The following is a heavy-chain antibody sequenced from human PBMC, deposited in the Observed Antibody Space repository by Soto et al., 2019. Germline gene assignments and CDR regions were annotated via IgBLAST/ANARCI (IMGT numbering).Heavy chain of an antibody. Sequence: GGSLRLSCAASGFTFSNYVMSWVRQAPGKGLEWVSAMSPSGINTYYADSVKGRFAISRDSSRNTLYLQMTSLRGEDTAVYYCAKDSAAGDVDYWGKGTLVTVSS. J-gene: IGHJ4*02. CDR2: MSPSGINT. D-gene: IGHD2-2*01. V-gene: IGHV3-23*01. CDR1: GFTFSNYV. CDR3: AKDSAAGDVDY.